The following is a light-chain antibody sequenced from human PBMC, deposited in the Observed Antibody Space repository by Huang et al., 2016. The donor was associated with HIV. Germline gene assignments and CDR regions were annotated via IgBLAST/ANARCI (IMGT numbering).Light chain of an antibody. J-gene: IGKJ4*01. CDR3: QHRRNWPLT. CDR1: QSVSSN. CDR2: DAS. Sequence: EIVLTQSPATLSLSPGVRATLSCRASQSVSSNLAWYQQKPGQAPRHLIYDASNRATGIPARFSGSGSGTDFTLTISSLEPEDFAVYYCQHRRNWPLTFGGGTKVEIK. V-gene: IGKV3-11*01.